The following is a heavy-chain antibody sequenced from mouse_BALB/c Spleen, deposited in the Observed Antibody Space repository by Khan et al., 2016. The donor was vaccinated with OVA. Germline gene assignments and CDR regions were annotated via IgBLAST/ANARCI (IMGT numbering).Heavy chain of an antibody. V-gene: IGHV2-6-4*01. D-gene: IGHD2-14*01. CDR3: ARDYYRDDDYYALAY. Sequence: QVQLKESGPGLVTPSQSLSITCTVSGFSLSRYNIHWVRQPPGKGLEWLGMIWGGGGTDYNSTLKSRLSISKDNSKSQVFLKMNSLQTYDSAMYYGARDYYRDDDYYALAYWGQGTSVTVAS. CDR1: GFSLSRYN. J-gene: IGHJ4*01. CDR2: IWGGGGT.